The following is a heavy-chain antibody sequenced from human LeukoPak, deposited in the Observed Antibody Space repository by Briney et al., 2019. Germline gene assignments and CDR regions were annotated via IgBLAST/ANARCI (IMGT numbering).Heavy chain of an antibody. CDR3: AKDVSSSWYYHGMDV. CDR1: GFTFRTCW. CDR2: IKYDGREK. J-gene: IGHJ6*02. V-gene: IGHV3-7*03. Sequence: GGSLRLSCSASGFTFRTCWMSWVRQAPGKGLEWVANIKYDGREKYYVGSVKGRFTISRDNAKNTLYLQMNSLRAEDTAVYYCAKDVSSSWYYHGMDVWGQGTTVTVSS. D-gene: IGHD6-13*01.